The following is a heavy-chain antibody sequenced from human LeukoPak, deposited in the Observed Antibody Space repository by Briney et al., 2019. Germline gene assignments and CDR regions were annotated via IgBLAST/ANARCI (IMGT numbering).Heavy chain of an antibody. D-gene: IGHD6-13*01. CDR3: ARESQWVAAAGTGFDY. CDR2: INHSGST. V-gene: IGHV4-34*01. CDR1: GGSFSGYY. J-gene: IGHJ4*02. Sequence: SETLSLTCAVYGGSFSGYYWSWIRQPPGKGLEWIGEINHSGSTNYNPSLKSRVTISVDTSKNQFSLKLSSVTDADTAVYYCARESQWVAAAGTGFDYWGQGTLVTVSS.